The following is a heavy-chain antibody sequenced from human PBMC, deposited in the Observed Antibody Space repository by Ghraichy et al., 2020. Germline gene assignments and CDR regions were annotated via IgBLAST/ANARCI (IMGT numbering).Heavy chain of an antibody. D-gene: IGHD4-11*01. CDR1: GYIFTTYD. CDR3: ARRVVNYSKDHDAFDV. Sequence: ASVKVSCKVSGYIFTTYDIHWLRQATGQGLEWMGWMKPDSGNTAYAPRLQGRVTLTRDTSRSTAYMELSSLKSDDTAIYYCARRVVNYSKDHDAFDVWGQGTLVTVSS. J-gene: IGHJ3*01. CDR2: MKPDSGNT. V-gene: IGHV1-8*02.